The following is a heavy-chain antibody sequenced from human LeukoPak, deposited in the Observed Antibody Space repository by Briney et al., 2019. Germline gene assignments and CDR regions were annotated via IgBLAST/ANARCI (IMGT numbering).Heavy chain of an antibody. J-gene: IGHJ6*04. Sequence: PSETLPLTCAVYGGSFSGYYWSWIRQPPGKGLEWIGEINHSGSTNYNPSLKSRVTISVDTSKNQFSLKLSSVTAADTAVYYCARRKYYYDSSGLFVWGKGTTVTVSS. CDR2: INHSGST. D-gene: IGHD3-22*01. CDR3: ARRKYYYDSSGLFV. CDR1: GGSFSGYY. V-gene: IGHV4-34*01.